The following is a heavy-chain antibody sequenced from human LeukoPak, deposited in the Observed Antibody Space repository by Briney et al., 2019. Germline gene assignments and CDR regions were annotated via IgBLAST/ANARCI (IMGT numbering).Heavy chain of an antibody. J-gene: IGHJ6*02. CDR3: ARGIAVAGTLFYYYYGMDV. Sequence: GGSLRLSCAASGFTFSSYDMHWVRQATGKGLEWVSAIGTAGDTYYPGSVKGRFTISRENAKNSLYLQMNSLRAGDTAVYYCARGIAVAGTLFYYYYGMDVWGQGTTVTVSS. CDR1: GFTFSSYD. CDR2: IGTAGDT. V-gene: IGHV3-13*01. D-gene: IGHD6-19*01.